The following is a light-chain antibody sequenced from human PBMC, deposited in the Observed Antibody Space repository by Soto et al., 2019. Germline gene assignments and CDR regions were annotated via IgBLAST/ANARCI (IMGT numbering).Light chain of an antibody. V-gene: IGLV4-69*01. CDR1: SGHSSYA. CDR3: QTWGTGWV. Sequence: QLVLTQSPSASASLGASVKLTCTLSSGHSSYAIAWHQQQAEKGPRYLMNLNSDGSHTKRDGIPDRFSGSSSGAERYLTISSLQSEDEADYYCQTWGTGWVFGGGTNVTVL. CDR2: LNSDGSH. J-gene: IGLJ3*02.